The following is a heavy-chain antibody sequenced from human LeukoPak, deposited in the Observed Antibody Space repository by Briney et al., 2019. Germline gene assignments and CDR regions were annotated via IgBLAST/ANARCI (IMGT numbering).Heavy chain of an antibody. J-gene: IGHJ5*02. V-gene: IGHV3-21*01. Sequence: PGGSLRLSCAASGFTFSSYSMNWVRQAPGKGLEWVSSISSSSSYIYYADSVKGQFTISRDNAKNSLYLQMNSLRAEDTAVYYCARNRGIGFDPWGQGTLVTVSS. D-gene: IGHD3-10*01. CDR2: ISSSSSYI. CDR1: GFTFSSYS. CDR3: ARNRGIGFDP.